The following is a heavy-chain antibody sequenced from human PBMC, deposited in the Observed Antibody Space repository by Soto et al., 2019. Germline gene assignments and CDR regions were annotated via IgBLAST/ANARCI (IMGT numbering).Heavy chain of an antibody. J-gene: IGHJ5*02. D-gene: IGHD2-15*01. CDR2: IIPIFGIA. V-gene: IGHV1-69*13. CDR3: ARIGDFSPDVFIPGHCSGGSCPGGNWFDP. CDR1: RGTFSNCT. Sequence: SVKVSCKASRGTFSNCTINWVRQAPGQGLEWMGGIIPIFGIANYAQKFQGRVTITADEASNTAYMELSSLRSEDTAMYYCARIGDFSPDVFIPGHCSGGSCPGGNWFDPWGQGTLVTVSS.